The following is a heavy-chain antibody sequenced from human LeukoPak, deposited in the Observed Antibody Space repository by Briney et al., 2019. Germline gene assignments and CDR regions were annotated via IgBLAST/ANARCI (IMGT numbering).Heavy chain of an antibody. D-gene: IGHD3-22*01. J-gene: IGHJ4*02. V-gene: IGHV4-59*08. Sequence: SETLSLTCTVSGGSISSYYWSWIRQPPGKGLEWIGYVYYSGSAYYNPSLKSRVTISVDTSKNQFSLKLSSVTAADTAVYYCARLRPIVSDYWGQGTLVTVSS. CDR3: ARLRPIVSDY. CDR1: GGSISSYY. CDR2: VYYSGSA.